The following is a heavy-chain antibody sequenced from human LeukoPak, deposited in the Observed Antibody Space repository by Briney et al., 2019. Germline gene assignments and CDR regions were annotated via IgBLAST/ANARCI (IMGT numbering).Heavy chain of an antibody. V-gene: IGHV3-21*05. CDR1: GFTFSSYS. J-gene: IGHJ4*02. D-gene: IGHD1-26*01. CDR2: ISSSSSYI. CDR3: ARDPGQWELFDWIDY. Sequence: GGSLRPSCAASGFTFSSYSMNWVRQAPGKGLEWVSYISSSSSYIYYADSVKGRFTISRDNAKNSLYLQMNSLRAEDTAVYYCARDPGQWELFDWIDYWGQGTLVTVSS.